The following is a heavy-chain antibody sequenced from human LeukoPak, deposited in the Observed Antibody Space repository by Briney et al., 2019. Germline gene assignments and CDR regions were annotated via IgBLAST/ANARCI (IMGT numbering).Heavy chain of an antibody. CDR1: GFTFSSYS. J-gene: IGHJ4*02. CDR3: ARDLFGLVVPAAMPFYFDY. V-gene: IGHV3-48*04. D-gene: IGHD2-2*01. CDR2: ISSSSSTI. Sequence: GGSLRLSCAASGFTFSSYSMNWVRQAPGKGLEWVSYISSSSSTIYYADSVKGRFTISRDNAKNSLYLQMNSLRAEDTAVYYCARDLFGLVVPAAMPFYFDYWGQGTLVTVSS.